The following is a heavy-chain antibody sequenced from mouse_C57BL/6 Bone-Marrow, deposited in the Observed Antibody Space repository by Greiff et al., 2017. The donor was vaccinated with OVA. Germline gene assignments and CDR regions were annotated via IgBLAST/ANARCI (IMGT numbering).Heavy chain of an antibody. Sequence: QVQLKESGAELVKPGASVKISCKASGYAFSSYWLNWVKQRPGKGLEWIGQIYPGDGDTNYNGKFKGKATLTADKSSSTAYMQLSSLTSEDSAVYFCAVTSVVATDYWGQGTTLTVSS. J-gene: IGHJ2*01. CDR2: IYPGDGDT. CDR3: AVTSVVATDY. CDR1: GYAFSSYW. V-gene: IGHV1-80*01. D-gene: IGHD1-1*01.